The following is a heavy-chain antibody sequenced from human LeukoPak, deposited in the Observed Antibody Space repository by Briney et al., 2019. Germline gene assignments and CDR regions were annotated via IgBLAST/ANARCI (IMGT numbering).Heavy chain of an antibody. Sequence: SQTLSLTCTVSGGSISSGDYYWSWIRQPPGKGLEWIGYIYYSGSTYYNPSLKSRVTISVDTSKNQFSLKLSSVTAADTAVYYCAGTRTTVTTFWFAPWGQGSLVTVSS. CDR3: AGTRTTVTTFWFAP. V-gene: IGHV4-30-4*08. J-gene: IGHJ5*02. CDR1: GGSISSGDYY. D-gene: IGHD4-17*01. CDR2: IYYSGST.